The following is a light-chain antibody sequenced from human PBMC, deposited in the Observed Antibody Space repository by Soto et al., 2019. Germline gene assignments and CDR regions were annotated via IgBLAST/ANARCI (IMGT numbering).Light chain of an antibody. CDR1: SANIGGGYD. V-gene: IGLV1-40*01. CDR2: GNR. Sequence: QSVLTQPPSVSGAPGQRVTISCTGSSANIGGGYDVHWYQQLPGAAPKLLIYGNRHRPSGVPDRFSGSKSGTSASLVITGLQAEDEADYYCSSYRSGGNFVFGSGTKLTVL. CDR3: SSYRSGGNFV. J-gene: IGLJ1*01.